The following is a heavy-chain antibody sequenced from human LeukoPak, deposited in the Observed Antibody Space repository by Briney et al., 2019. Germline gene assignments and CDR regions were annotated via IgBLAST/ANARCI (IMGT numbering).Heavy chain of an antibody. CDR2: IIPIFGTA. Sequence: SVTVSCKASGGTFSSYAISWVRQAPGQGLEWMGGIIPIFGTANYAQKFQGRVTITADKSTSTAYMELSSLRCEDTAVYYCARANSSGWYGGDWFDHWGQGTLVTVSS. CDR3: ARANSSGWYGGDWFDH. J-gene: IGHJ5*02. D-gene: IGHD6-19*01. CDR1: GGTFSSYA. V-gene: IGHV1-69*06.